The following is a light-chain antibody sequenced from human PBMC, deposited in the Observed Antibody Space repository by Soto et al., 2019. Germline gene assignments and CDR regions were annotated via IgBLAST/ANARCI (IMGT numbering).Light chain of an antibody. CDR2: AVN. Sequence: QSALTQPASVSGSPGQSITISCTGTSSDVGGYNYVSWYQQHPGKAPKVMIYAVNNRPSGVSNRFSGSKSGNTASLTISGLQAEDEADYYCSSYTNRNTLVFGTGTKLTVL. CDR3: SSYTNRNTLV. CDR1: SSDVGGYNY. J-gene: IGLJ1*01. V-gene: IGLV2-14*01.